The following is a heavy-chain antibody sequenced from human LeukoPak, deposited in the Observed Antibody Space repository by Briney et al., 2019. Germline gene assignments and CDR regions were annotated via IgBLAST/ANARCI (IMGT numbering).Heavy chain of an antibody. D-gene: IGHD1-26*01. CDR1: GGTFSSYA. J-gene: IGHJ3*02. CDR2: IIPIFGTA. V-gene: IGHV1-69*13. CDR3: ARELAEWDSSAFDI. Sequence: SVKVSCKASGGTFSSYAISWVRQAPGQGLEWMGGIIPIFGTANYAQKFQGRVTITADESTSTAYMELSSLRSEDTAVYYCARELAEWDSSAFDIWGQGTMVTVSS.